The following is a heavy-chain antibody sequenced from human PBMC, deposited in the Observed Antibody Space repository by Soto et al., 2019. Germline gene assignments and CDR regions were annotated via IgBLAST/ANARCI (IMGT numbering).Heavy chain of an antibody. CDR1: GGTFSSYA. J-gene: IGHJ4*02. CDR2: IIPIFGTA. V-gene: IGHV1-69*01. Sequence: QVQLVQSGAEVKKAGSSVKVSCKASGGTFSSYAISWVRQAPGQGLEWMGGIIPIFGTANYAQKFQGRVTITADESTSTAYMELSSLRSEDTAVYYCARGLILASGSYYNYFDYWGQGTLVTVSS. CDR3: ARGLILASGSYYNYFDY. D-gene: IGHD1-26*01.